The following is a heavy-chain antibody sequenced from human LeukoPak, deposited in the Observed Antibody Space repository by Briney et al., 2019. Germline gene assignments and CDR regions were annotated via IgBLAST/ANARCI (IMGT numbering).Heavy chain of an antibody. Sequence: GGPLRLSCAASGFIFSRYWMYWVRQATGKGLEWVASIKLDGSEQYYVDSVKGRFTISRDNAKISLYLQMNSLRAEDTAVYFCARAPARARLDYWGQGTLVTVSS. J-gene: IGHJ4*02. D-gene: IGHD6-6*01. CDR2: IKLDGSEQ. CDR3: ARAPARARLDY. CDR1: GFIFSRYW. V-gene: IGHV3-7*01.